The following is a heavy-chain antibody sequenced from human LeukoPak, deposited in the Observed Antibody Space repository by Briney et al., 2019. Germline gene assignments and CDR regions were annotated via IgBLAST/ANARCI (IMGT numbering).Heavy chain of an antibody. CDR3: ARDREEKASTGGMDV. CDR1: RFIFSRYS. J-gene: IGHJ6*02. CDR2: ISDSSSYT. D-gene: IGHD2-8*02. Sequence: PGGSLRLSCAASRFIFSRYSMNWVRQAPGKGLEWVSYISDSSSYTYYADSVKGRFTISRDNAKNLVYLQLNSLRAEDTAIYYCARDREEKASTGGMDVWGQGTTVIVSS. V-gene: IGHV3-21*04.